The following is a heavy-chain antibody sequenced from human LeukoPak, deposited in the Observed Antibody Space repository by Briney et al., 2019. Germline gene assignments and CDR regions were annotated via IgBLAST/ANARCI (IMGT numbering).Heavy chain of an antibody. J-gene: IGHJ5*02. V-gene: IGHV4-39*01. CDR2: IYYSGST. D-gene: IGHD3-10*01. CDR1: GGSISSSSYY. CDR3: ARQPGLLWFGESKNNPWGNWFDP. Sequence: PSETLSLTCTVSGGSISSSSYYWGWIRQPPGKGLEWIGSIYYSGSTYYNPSLKSRVTISVDTSNNQFSLKLSSVTAADTAVYYCARQPGLLWFGESKNNPWGNWFDPWGQGTLVTVSS.